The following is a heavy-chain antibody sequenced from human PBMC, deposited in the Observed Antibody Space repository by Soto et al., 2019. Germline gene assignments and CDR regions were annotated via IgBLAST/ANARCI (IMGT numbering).Heavy chain of an antibody. CDR1: GFTFSSYG. V-gene: IGHV3-33*01. CDR3: ARDLLEGYSGY. D-gene: IGHD3-22*01. CDR2: IWYDGSNK. J-gene: IGHJ4*02. Sequence: QVQLVESGGGVVQPGRSLRLSCAASGFTFSSYGMHWVRQAPGKGLEWVAVIWYDGSNKYYADSVKGRFTISRDNSKNTLYLQMNSLRAEDTAVYSCARDLLEGYSGYWGQGTLVTVSS.